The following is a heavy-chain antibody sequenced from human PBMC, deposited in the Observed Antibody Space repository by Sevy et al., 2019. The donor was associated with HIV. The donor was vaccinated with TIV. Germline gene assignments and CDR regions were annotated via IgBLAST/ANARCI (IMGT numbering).Heavy chain of an antibody. CDR1: GFTFNNFW. J-gene: IGHJ4*01. V-gene: IGHV3-7*03. CDR3: ARDVGGGYFDY. CDR2: IKPDGSES. Sequence: GWSLRLSCVASGFTFNNFWMAWVRQAPGKGLEWFANIKPDGSESNHVGSVKGRFTISRDNAKNSLYLQMNSLTVEDTAVYYCARDVGGGYFDYWGQGTLVTVSS. D-gene: IGHD3-16*01.